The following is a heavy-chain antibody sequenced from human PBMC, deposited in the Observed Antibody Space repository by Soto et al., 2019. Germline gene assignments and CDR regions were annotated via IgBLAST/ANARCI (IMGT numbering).Heavy chain of an antibody. V-gene: IGHV4-4*07. Sequence: SETLSLTCTVSGGSISSYYWSWIRQPAGKGLEWIGRIYTSGSTNYNPSLKSRVTMSVDTSKNQFSLKLSSVTAADTAVYYCARTPAMVTPNYYYYYGMDVWGQGTTVTVSS. CDR1: GGSISSYY. J-gene: IGHJ6*02. CDR2: IYTSGST. CDR3: ARTPAMVTPNYYYYYGMDV. D-gene: IGHD5-18*01.